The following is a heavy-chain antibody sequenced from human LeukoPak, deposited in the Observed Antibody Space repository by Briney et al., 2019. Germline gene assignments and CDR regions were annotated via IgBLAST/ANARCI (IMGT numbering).Heavy chain of an antibody. CDR2: IYYSGRT. CDR3: ARVGIGYSSGWYRVL. D-gene: IGHD6-19*01. V-gene: IGHV4-39*01. Sequence: PSETLSLTCTVSGGSISSSSYYWGWLRQPPGKGLEWIGSIYYSGRTYYNPSLKSRVTISVDTSKNQFSLKLSSVTAADTAVFYCARVGIGYSSGWYRVLWGQGTLVTVSS. J-gene: IGHJ4*02. CDR1: GGSISSSSYY.